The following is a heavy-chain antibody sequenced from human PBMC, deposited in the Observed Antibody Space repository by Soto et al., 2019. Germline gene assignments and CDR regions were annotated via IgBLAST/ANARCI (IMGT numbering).Heavy chain of an antibody. Sequence: GGSLRLSCTASGFTFSSHAMTWVRQAPGKGLEWVSGLSGSGISIYYADSVKGRLTISRDNSKNTLYLKIHTLRAEDTAVYYCAKVSSSWYAGFFDLWGQGT. CDR3: AKVSSSWYAGFFDL. CDR1: GFTFSSHA. D-gene: IGHD6-13*01. J-gene: IGHJ4*02. CDR2: LSGSGISI. V-gene: IGHV3-23*01.